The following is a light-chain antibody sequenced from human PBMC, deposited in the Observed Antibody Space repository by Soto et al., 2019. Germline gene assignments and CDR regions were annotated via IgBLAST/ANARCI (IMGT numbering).Light chain of an antibody. J-gene: IGLJ1*01. Sequence: QSVLTQPASVSGSPGQSITISCTGTSSDIGDYNYVSWYQQHPGKAPKLMIYEVSNRPSGISNRFSGSKSGNTASLTISGLQADDEADYYCSSYTSTSSDVFGTGTKVTVL. CDR3: SSYTSTSSDV. CDR2: EVS. CDR1: SSDIGDYNY. V-gene: IGLV2-14*01.